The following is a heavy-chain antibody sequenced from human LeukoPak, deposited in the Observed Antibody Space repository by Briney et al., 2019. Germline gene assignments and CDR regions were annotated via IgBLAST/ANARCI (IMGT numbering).Heavy chain of an antibody. CDR1: GGSISSGGYY. CDR2: IYYSGST. V-gene: IGHV4-31*03. Sequence: MPSQTLSLTCTVSGGSISSGGYYWSWIRQHPGKGLEWIGYIYYSGSTYYNPSLKSRVTISVDTSKNQFSLKLTSVTAADTAVYYCARHRRTYDYFDSWGQGTLVTVSS. CDR3: ARHRRTYDYFDS. D-gene: IGHD3-16*01. J-gene: IGHJ4*02.